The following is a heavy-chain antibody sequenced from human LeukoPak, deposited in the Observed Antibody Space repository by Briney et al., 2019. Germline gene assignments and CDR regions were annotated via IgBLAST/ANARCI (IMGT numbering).Heavy chain of an antibody. CDR2: IKQDGSEE. J-gene: IGHJ4*02. D-gene: IGHD6-19*01. V-gene: IGHV3-7*01. CDR1: KFTFSSYW. Sequence: GGSLRLSCAASKFTFSSYWMSWVRQAPGKGLEWVANIKQDGSEEYYVDSVKARFTISRDNAKNSLFLQMNSLRAEDTAVYYCARVAAMTGTVIDYWGQGTLVTVSS. CDR3: ARVAAMTGTVIDY.